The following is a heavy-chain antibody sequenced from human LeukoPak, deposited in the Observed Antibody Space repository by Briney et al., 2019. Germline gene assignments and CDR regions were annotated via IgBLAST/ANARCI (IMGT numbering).Heavy chain of an antibody. CDR1: GFTFSDYS. CDR2: IGDSGRYI. Sequence: PGGSLRLSCTASGFTFSDYSMTWVRQAPGKGLEWVSSIGDSGRYIYQADSLKGRFTISRDNAKDLLYLQMSDLRDDDTAIYYCAKTAVTTMVGWFDPWGQGALVTVSS. D-gene: IGHD4-23*01. V-gene: IGHV3-21*01. J-gene: IGHJ5*02. CDR3: AKTAVTTMVGWFDP.